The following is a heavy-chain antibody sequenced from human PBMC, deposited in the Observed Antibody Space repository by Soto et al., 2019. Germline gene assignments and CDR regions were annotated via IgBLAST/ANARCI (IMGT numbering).Heavy chain of an antibody. D-gene: IGHD4-17*01. CDR1: GITATNGH. CDR2: IYSDDNT. V-gene: IGHV3-53*01. CDR3: ARDWNGDKYFDF. J-gene: IGHJ4*02. Sequence: DVQLVKSGGGLIQPGGSLRLSCAASGITATNGHMSWVRQAPGKGLGGVSVIYSDDNTYYADSVKGRFTISRDTSKNTVYLQMNSLRAEDTAVYYCARDWNGDKYFDFWDQGSLVTVSS.